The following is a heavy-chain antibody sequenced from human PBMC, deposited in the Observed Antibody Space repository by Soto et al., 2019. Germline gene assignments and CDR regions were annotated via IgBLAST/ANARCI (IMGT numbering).Heavy chain of an antibody. CDR3: ARVGYSSGWYSGWFDY. V-gene: IGHV3-33*01. CDR2: IWYDGSNK. CDR1: GFTFSSYG. J-gene: IGHJ4*02. D-gene: IGHD6-19*01. Sequence: QVQLVESGGGVVQPGRSLRLSCAASGFTFSSYGMHWVRQAPGKGLEWVAVIWYDGSNKYYADSVKGRFTISRDNSKNTLYLQMNSLRAEDTAVYYCARVGYSSGWYSGWFDYWGQGTLVTVSS.